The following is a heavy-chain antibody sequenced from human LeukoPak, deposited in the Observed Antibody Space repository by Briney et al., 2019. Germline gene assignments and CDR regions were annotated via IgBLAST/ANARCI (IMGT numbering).Heavy chain of an antibody. D-gene: IGHD2-15*01. V-gene: IGHV3-21*01. CDR1: GFTFSSYT. J-gene: IGHJ6*01. CDR2: ISSSSSYI. CDR3: ARGSEGYCSGGGCYYGMDV. Sequence: GGSLGLSCAASGFTFSSYTMNWVRQAPGKGLEWVSYISSSSSYIYYADSVKGRFTISRDNAENSLYLRMNSLRAEDTAVYYCARGSEGYCSGGGCYYGMDVWGQGTTVTVSS.